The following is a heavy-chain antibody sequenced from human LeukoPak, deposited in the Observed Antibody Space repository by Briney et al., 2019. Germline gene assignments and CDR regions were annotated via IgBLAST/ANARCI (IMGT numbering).Heavy chain of an antibody. CDR3: ARDQTPFV. CDR1: GFTFSNYW. CDR2: IKHDGSEH. Sequence: GGSLRLSCAASGFTFSNYWMTWVRQAPGKGLERVAQIKHDGSEHYYVDSAKGRFTISRDNAKNSLYLQMNSLRADDTAVYYCARDQTPFVWGQGILVTVSS. V-gene: IGHV3-7*01. J-gene: IGHJ4*02.